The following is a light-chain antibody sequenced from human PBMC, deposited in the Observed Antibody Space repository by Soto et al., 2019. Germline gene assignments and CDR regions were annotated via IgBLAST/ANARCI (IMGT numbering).Light chain of an antibody. CDR3: QQSYSTPPT. CDR1: RSISIY. V-gene: IGKV1-39*01. CDR2: GAS. Sequence: DIQMTQSPSSLSASVGDRVTITCRASRSISIYLNWYQQKPGKAPKLLIHGASNLQSGVPSRFSGSGSGTDFTLTINSLQPEDFATYYCQQSYSTPPTFGGGTKVEIK. J-gene: IGKJ4*01.